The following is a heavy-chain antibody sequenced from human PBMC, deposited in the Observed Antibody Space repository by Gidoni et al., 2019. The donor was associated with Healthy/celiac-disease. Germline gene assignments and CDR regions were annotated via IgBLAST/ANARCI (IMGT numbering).Heavy chain of an antibody. V-gene: IGHV4-34*01. CDR2: INHSGST. CDR3: ASRKIWSGYKFDY. D-gene: IGHD3-3*01. J-gene: IGHJ4*02. Sequence: QVQLQQWGAGLLKPSATLSLTCAVYGGSFSGYYWSWIRQPPGKGLEWIGEINHSGSTNYNPSLKSRVTISVDTSKNQFSLKLSSVTAADTAVYYCASRKIWSGYKFDYWGQGTLVTVSS. CDR1: GGSFSGYY.